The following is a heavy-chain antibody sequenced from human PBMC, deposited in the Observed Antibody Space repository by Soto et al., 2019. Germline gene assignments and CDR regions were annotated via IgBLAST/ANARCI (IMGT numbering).Heavy chain of an antibody. Sequence: QVQLVQSGAEVKKPGASVKVSCKASGYTFTSYAMHWVRQAPGQRLEWMGWINAGNGNTKYSQKFQGRVTITRDTSASTAYMELSSLRSEDTAVYYCAREDIVLMVYAPGGMDVWGQGTTVTVSS. D-gene: IGHD2-8*01. J-gene: IGHJ6*02. CDR1: GYTFTSYA. CDR2: INAGNGNT. V-gene: IGHV1-3*01. CDR3: AREDIVLMVYAPGGMDV.